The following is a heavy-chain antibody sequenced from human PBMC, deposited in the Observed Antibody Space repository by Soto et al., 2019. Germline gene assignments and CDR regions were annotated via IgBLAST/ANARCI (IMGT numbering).Heavy chain of an antibody. CDR3: AKGRSSSGWYCDY. CDR1: GFTFSSYA. J-gene: IGHJ4*02. CDR2: ISGSGDNT. D-gene: IGHD6-19*01. V-gene: IGHV3-23*01. Sequence: EVQLLESGGGLVQPGGSLRLSCAASGFTFSSYAMSWVRQAPGKGLEWVSGISGSGDNTYYADSVKGRFTISRDNSRTTLYLQMNSLRAEDTAVYYCAKGRSSSGWYCDYWGQGTLVTVSS.